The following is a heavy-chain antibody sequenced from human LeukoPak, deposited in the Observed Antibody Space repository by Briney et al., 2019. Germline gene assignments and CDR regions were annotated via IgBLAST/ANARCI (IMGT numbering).Heavy chain of an antibody. CDR3: ARERGMTTVTEFDY. CDR2: IYYSGST. J-gene: IGHJ4*02. Sequence: SETLSLTCTVSGASISNSFYYWSWIRQPPGKGLEWIGYIYYSGSTNYNPSLKSRVTISVDTSKNQFSLKLSSVTAADTAVYYCARERGMTTVTEFDYWGQGTLVTVSS. CDR1: GASISNSFYY. D-gene: IGHD4-17*01. V-gene: IGHV4-61*01.